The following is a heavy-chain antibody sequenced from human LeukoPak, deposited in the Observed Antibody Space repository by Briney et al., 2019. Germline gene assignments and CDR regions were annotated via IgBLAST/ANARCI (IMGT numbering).Heavy chain of an antibody. V-gene: IGHV3-64*05. CDR3: AVSNLCAFYI. Sequence: GRSLTLSCSPSGFTFSSYAMHCVRHAPGEGLEYVSAISSNGGSTYYADSVKGRFPTSRNQYKNTPNIQMTSMRPKDTAVSYCAVSNLCAFYIWGQGTMVTVS. CDR1: GFTFSSYA. D-gene: IGHD6-13*01. J-gene: IGHJ3*02. CDR2: ISSNGGST.